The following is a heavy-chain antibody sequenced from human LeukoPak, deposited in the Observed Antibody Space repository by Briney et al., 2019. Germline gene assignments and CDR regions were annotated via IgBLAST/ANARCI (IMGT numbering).Heavy chain of an antibody. CDR1: GFTFSGHL. J-gene: IGHJ4*02. CDR2: IYQDGREK. CDR3: ASERPSSSWYDY. D-gene: IGHD6-13*01. V-gene: IGHV3-7*01. Sequence: PGGSLRLSCAASGFTFSGHLMTWLRQAPGKGLEWVANIYQDGREKYYVTSVRGRFTISRDNAKNSLYLQMDSLRAEDTGVYYCASERPSSSWYDYWGQGTLVTVSS.